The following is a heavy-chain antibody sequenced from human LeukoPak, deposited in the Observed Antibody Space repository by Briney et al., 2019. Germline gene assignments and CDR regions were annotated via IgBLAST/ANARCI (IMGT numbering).Heavy chain of an antibody. CDR1: GGSISSGGYY. V-gene: IGHV4-31*03. Sequence: SQTLSLTCTVSGGSISSGGYYWSWIRQHPGKGLEWIGNIYYSGSTYYNPSLKSRVTISVDTSKNQFSLKLSSVTAADTAVYYCARFWSGYSYGYFWRWFDPWGQGTLVTVSS. D-gene: IGHD5-18*01. CDR2: IYYSGST. J-gene: IGHJ5*02. CDR3: ARFWSGYSYGYFWRWFDP.